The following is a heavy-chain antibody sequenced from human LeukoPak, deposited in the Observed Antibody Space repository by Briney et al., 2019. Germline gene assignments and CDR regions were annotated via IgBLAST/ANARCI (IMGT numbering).Heavy chain of an antibody. CDR1: GFPFGGYA. CDR3: VRHPTIVVVPAAIDY. V-gene: IGHV3-23*01. Sequence: GGSLRLSCTASGFPFGGYAMSWVRQAPGKGLEWVSSISGGSEDTYHADSVKGRFTISRDNSKNTLYLQMNSLRAEDTAVYYCVRHPTIVVVPAAIDYWGQGTLVTVSS. D-gene: IGHD2-2*02. CDR2: ISGGSEDT. J-gene: IGHJ4*02.